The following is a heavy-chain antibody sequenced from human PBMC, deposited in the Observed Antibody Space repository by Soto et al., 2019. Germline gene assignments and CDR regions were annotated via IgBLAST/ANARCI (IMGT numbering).Heavy chain of an antibody. V-gene: IGHV4-61*01. CDR1: GVSVSSGSYY. CDR3: ERTRDFWSGNDAFDI. J-gene: IGHJ3*02. D-gene: IGHD3-3*01. CDR2: MYYSGST. Sequence: ETLSLTCTVSGVSVSSGSYYWSWIRQPPGKGLEWIGYMYYSGSTNYNPSLKSRVTISLDTSKNQFSLKLSSVTAADTAVYFCERTRDFWSGNDAFDIWGQGTMVTVSS.